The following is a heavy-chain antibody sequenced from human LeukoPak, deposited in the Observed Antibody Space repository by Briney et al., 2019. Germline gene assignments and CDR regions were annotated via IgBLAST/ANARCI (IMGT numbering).Heavy chain of an antibody. D-gene: IGHD1-7*01. CDR1: GGSFSGYY. CDR3: AFTTGNYYLDY. J-gene: IGHJ4*02. CDR2: INHSGSI. V-gene: IGHV4-34*01. Sequence: SETLSLTCAVYGGSFSGYYWSWIRQSPGKGLEWIGEINHSGSINYNPSLKSRVTVSVDSSMNQFSLKLSSVTAADTAMYYCAFTTGNYYLDYWGQGTLVTVSS.